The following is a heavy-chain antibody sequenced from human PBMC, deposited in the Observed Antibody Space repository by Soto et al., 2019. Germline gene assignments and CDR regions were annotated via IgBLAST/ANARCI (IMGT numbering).Heavy chain of an antibody. Sequence: SVKVSCKASGGTFSSYAISWVRQAPGQGLEWMGGIIPIFGTANYAQKLQGRVTMTTDTSTSTAYMELRSLRSDDTAVYYCATPGNGGYYYGMDVWGQGTTVTVSS. CDR1: GGTFSSYA. V-gene: IGHV1-69*05. D-gene: IGHD1-1*01. CDR2: IIPIFGTA. CDR3: ATPGNGGYYYGMDV. J-gene: IGHJ6*02.